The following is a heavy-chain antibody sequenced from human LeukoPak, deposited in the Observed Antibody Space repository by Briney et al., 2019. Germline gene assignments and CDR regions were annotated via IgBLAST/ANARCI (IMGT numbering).Heavy chain of an antibody. Sequence: GGSLRLSCAASGFTFSSYEMNWVRQAPGKGLEWVSYISSSGSTIYYADSVKGRFTISRDNAKNSLYLQMNSLRAEDTAVYYCARATGAAFDIWGQGTMVTVSS. CDR1: GFTFSSYE. V-gene: IGHV3-48*03. CDR2: ISSSGSTI. D-gene: IGHD2-8*02. J-gene: IGHJ3*02. CDR3: ARATGAAFDI.